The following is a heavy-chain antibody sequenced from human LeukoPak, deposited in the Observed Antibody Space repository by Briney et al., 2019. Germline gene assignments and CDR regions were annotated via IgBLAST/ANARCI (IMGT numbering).Heavy chain of an antibody. CDR2: IKSKTDGGTT. V-gene: IGHV3-15*01. CDR3: TTDTIYDFQRDY. Sequence: GGSLGLSCAASGFTFSNAWMSWVRQAPGKGLEWVGRIKSKTDGGTTDYAAPVKGRFTISRDDSKNTLYLQMNSLKTEDTAVYYCTTDTIYDFQRDYWGQGTLVTVSS. J-gene: IGHJ4*02. D-gene: IGHD3-3*01. CDR1: GFTFSNAW.